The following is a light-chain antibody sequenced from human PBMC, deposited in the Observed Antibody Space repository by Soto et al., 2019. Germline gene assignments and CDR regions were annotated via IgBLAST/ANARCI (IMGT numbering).Light chain of an antibody. J-gene: IGLJ1*01. CDR3: SSYTSISTYV. Sequence: QSALTQPASVSGSPGQSIAISCTGTSCDVGGYNYVSWYQQHPGKAPKLMIYDVSNRPSGVSNRFSGSKSGNTASLTISGLQAEDEADYYCSSYTSISTYVFGTGTKLTVL. CDR2: DVS. CDR1: SCDVGGYNY. V-gene: IGLV2-14*01.